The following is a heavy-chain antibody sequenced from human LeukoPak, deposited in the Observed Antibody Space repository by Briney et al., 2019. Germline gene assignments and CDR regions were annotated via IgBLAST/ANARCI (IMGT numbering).Heavy chain of an antibody. CDR3: ATDCSGNRCYSL. J-gene: IGHJ4*02. Sequence: GGSLRLSCAASGFTFSSYAMSWVRQAPGKGLEWVSAISGSGGSTYYADSVKGRFTISRDNSKDSLYLQMNSLRLGDTALYYCATDCSGNRCYSLWGQGTLVTVSS. CDR2: ISGSGGST. D-gene: IGHD2-15*01. V-gene: IGHV3-23*01. CDR1: GFTFSSYA.